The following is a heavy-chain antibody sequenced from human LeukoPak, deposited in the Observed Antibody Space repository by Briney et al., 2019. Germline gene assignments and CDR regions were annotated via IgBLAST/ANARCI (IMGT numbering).Heavy chain of an antibody. Sequence: GGSLRLSCAASGFTFSSYGMSWVRQAPGKGLEWVSAISGSGGSTYYADSVKGRFTTSRDNSKNTLYLQMNSLRAEDTAVYYCAREGYHQSKPFDYWGQGTLVTVSS. CDR1: GFTFSSYG. J-gene: IGHJ4*02. CDR2: ISGSGGST. V-gene: IGHV3-23*01. CDR3: AREGYHQSKPFDY. D-gene: IGHD5-12*01.